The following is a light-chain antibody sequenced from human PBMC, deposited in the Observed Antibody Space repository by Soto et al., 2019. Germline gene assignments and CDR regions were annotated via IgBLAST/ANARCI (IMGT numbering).Light chain of an antibody. J-gene: IGKJ4*01. CDR1: QSVSSN. CDR2: GAS. V-gene: IGKV3-15*01. CDR3: QQYNNWTLT. Sequence: EIVMTQSPATLSVSPGERATLSCRASQSVSSNLAWYQQKPGQAPRLLIYGASIRATGIPARFSGSGSGTELTLTLSSLQSEDFAVYYCQQYNNWTLTFGGGTKVEIK.